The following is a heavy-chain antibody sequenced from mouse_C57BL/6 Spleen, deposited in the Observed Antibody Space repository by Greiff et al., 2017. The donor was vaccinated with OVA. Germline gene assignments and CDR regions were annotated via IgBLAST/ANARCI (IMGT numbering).Heavy chain of an antibody. J-gene: IGHJ1*03. D-gene: IGHD1-1*01. Sequence: EVQRVESGPGLVKPSQSLSLTCSVTGYSITSGYYWYLIRQFPGNLLEWMGYIRYDGSNNYNPSLKNRISITRDTSTNQFFLKLNTVTTEDTATYYCARADGSSHWYFDDWGTGTTVTVSS. V-gene: IGHV3-6*01. CDR2: IRYDGSN. CDR1: GYSITSGYY. CDR3: ARADGSSHWYFDD.